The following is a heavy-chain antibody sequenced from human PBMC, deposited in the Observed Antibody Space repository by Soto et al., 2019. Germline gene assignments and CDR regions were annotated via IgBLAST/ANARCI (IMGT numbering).Heavy chain of an antibody. CDR1: GGTLSNYA. Sequence: QVQLVQSGAEVKKPGSSVKVSCKASGGTLSNYALSWVRQAPGQGLEWVGGIIPIFGTSNYAQNFQGRLTITADESTSTAYMELSSLTSEDTAIYYCARDVSSDTTGFRGYDLWGQGTQVTVSS. CDR3: ARDVSSDTTGFRGYDL. CDR2: IIPIFGTS. V-gene: IGHV1-69*01. D-gene: IGHD3-10*01. J-gene: IGHJ4*02.